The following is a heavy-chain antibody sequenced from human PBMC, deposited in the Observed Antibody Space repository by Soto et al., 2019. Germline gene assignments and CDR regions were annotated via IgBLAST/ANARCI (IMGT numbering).Heavy chain of an antibody. CDR2: INPNSGGT. D-gene: IGHD5-12*01. J-gene: IGHJ4*02. Sequence: GASVKVSCKASGYTFTGYYMHWVRQDPGQGLEWMGWINPNSGGTNYAQKFQGWVTMTRDTSISTAYMELSRVRSADTAVYYCARHGPDGYNYVFRIFIEVNFDYWGQGTLVTVSS. V-gene: IGHV1-2*04. CDR3: ARHGPDGYNYVFRIFIEVNFDY. CDR1: GYTFTGYY.